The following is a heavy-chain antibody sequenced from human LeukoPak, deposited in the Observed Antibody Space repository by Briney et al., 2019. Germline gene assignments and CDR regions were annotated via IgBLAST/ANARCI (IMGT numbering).Heavy chain of an antibody. CDR1: GFTFSSYS. V-gene: IGHV3-21*01. Sequence: GGSLRLSCAASGFTFSSYSMNWVRQAPGKGLEWVSSISSSSSYIYYADSVKGRFTISRDNAKNSLYLQMNSLRAEDTAVYYCASASGVRGVINYWGQGTLVTVSS. J-gene: IGHJ4*02. D-gene: IGHD3-10*01. CDR2: ISSSSSYI. CDR3: ASASGVRGVINY.